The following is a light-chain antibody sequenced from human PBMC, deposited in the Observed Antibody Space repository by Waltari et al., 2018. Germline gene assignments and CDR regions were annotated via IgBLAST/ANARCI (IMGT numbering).Light chain of an antibody. CDR1: SRAVVCYTS. Sequence: QSALTQPASVSGSPGQSLTISCTGTSRAVVCYTSVSWYQQYPGKVPKIIIYEVNNRPSGVSSRFSGSKSGNTASLTISGLQADDEADYYCSSFTSRHLYVFGTGTAVTVL. V-gene: IGLV2-14*01. J-gene: IGLJ1*01. CDR3: SSFTSRHLYV. CDR2: EVN.